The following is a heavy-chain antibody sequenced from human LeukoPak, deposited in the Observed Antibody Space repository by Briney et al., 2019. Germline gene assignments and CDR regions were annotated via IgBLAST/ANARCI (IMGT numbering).Heavy chain of an antibody. Sequence: GGSLRLSCAASGFTFDDYAMHWVRQAPGKGLEWVSSISSSSSYIYYADSVKGRFTISRDISRSTLYLQMNSLWPEDTAVYYCVKDHGGHGPDSWGQGTLVTVSS. D-gene: IGHD5-12*01. J-gene: IGHJ5*02. CDR2: ISSSSSYI. CDR3: VKDHGGHGPDS. V-gene: IGHV3-21*01. CDR1: GFTFDDYA.